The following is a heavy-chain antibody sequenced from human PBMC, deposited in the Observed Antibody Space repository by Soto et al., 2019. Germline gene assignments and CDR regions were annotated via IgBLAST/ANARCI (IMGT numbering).Heavy chain of an antibody. CDR1: GGTFSSYA. V-gene: IGHV1-69*13. Sequence: SVKVSCKASGGTFSSYAISWVRQAPGQGLEWMGGIIPIFGTANYAQKFQGRITITADESTSTAYMELSSLRSEDTAVYYCARSWRSGRNWFDPWGQGTLVTVSS. CDR3: ARSWRSGRNWFDP. CDR2: IIPIFGTA. J-gene: IGHJ5*02. D-gene: IGHD3-3*01.